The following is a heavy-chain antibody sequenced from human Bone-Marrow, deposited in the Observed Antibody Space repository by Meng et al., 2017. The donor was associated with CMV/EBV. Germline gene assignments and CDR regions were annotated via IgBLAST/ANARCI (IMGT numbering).Heavy chain of an antibody. J-gene: IGHJ6*02. CDR2: ISSSSSYI. CDR3: ARDPYTYDFWSGYYGMDV. D-gene: IGHD3-3*01. Sequence: ETLSLTCAASGFTFSSYSMNWVRQAPGKGLEWVSSISSSSSYIYYADSVKGRFTISRDNAKNSLYLQMSSLRADDTAVYYCARDPYTYDFWSGYYGMDVWGQGTTVTVSS. V-gene: IGHV3-21*01. CDR1: GFTFSSYS.